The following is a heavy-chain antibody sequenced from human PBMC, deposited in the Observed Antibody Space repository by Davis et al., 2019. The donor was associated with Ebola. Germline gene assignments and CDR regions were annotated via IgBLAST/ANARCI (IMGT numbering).Heavy chain of an antibody. V-gene: IGHV3-7*01. D-gene: IGHD2-15*01. Sequence: GGSLRLSCAASGFTFSSYWMSWVRQAPGKGLEWVANIKQDGSEKYYVDSVKGRFTISRDNAKNSLYLQMNSLRAEDTAVYYCARDSFRGFLLFDYWGQGTLVTVSS. CDR2: IKQDGSEK. J-gene: IGHJ4*02. CDR3: ARDSFRGFLLFDY. CDR1: GFTFSSYW.